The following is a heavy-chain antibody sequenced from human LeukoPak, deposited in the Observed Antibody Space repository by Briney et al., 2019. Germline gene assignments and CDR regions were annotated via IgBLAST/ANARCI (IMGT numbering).Heavy chain of an antibody. CDR3: ARAPPYCSGGSCYSLDGMDV. V-gene: IGHV4-30-2*01. D-gene: IGHD2-15*01. Sequence: ASETLSLTCAVSGGSISSGGYSWSWIRQPPGKGLEWIGYIYHSGSTYYNPSLKSRVTISVDRSKNQFSLKLSSVTAADTAVYYCARAPPYCSGGSCYSLDGMDVWGQGTTVTVSS. J-gene: IGHJ6*02. CDR2: IYHSGST. CDR1: GGSISSGGYS.